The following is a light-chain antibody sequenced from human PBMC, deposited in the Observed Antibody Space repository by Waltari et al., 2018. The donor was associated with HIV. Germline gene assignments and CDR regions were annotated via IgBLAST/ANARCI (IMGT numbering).Light chain of an antibody. CDR1: QSISSW. CDR2: QAS. J-gene: IGKJ2*01. CDR3: QQYDTFPYT. Sequence: DIQMTQSPSTLSASVGDRVTITCRASQSISSWLAWYQQRPGKAPNLLIYQASTLQGGVPSRFSGSVSGTDFTLTINRLQSDDFGTYYCQQYDTFPYTFGPGTNLDIK. V-gene: IGKV1-5*03.